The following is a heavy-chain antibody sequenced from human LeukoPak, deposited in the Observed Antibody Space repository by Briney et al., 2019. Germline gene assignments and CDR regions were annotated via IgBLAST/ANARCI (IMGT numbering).Heavy chain of an antibody. J-gene: IGHJ4*02. V-gene: IGHV4-59*12. Sequence: SETLSLTCTVSGGSMRSYYWSWIRQPPGKGLEWIGYISYSGIPTYNPSLKSRVTISIDTSKSHFSLKLTSATAADTAVYYCARDLGSSWFEPLDYWGQGILVIVSS. CDR2: ISYSGIP. D-gene: IGHD6-13*01. CDR3: ARDLGSSWFEPLDY. CDR1: GGSMRSYY.